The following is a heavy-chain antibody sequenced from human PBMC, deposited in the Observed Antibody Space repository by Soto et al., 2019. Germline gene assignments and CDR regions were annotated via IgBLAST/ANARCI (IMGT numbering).Heavy chain of an antibody. CDR1: GYTFTSYY. D-gene: IGHD1-26*01. Sequence: ASVKVSCKASGYTFTSYYMHWVRQAPGQGLEWMGIINPSGGSTSYAQKFQGRVTMTRDTSTSTVYMELSSLRSEDTAVYYCARVSGVGALRNAFDIWGQGTMVTVS. J-gene: IGHJ3*02. V-gene: IGHV1-46*03. CDR3: ARVSGVGALRNAFDI. CDR2: INPSGGST.